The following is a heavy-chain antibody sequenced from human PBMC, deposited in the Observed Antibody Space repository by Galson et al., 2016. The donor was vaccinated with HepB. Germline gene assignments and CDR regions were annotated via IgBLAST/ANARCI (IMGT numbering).Heavy chain of an antibody. D-gene: IGHD3-3*01. Sequence: SLRLSCAASGITFNTYAMHWVRQAPGNGLEWLALISYDGSNKYYADSVKGRLTIPRDNSKNTLYLQMHSLRPEDTAVYYCARDQTLYDFWSGYHLDYWGQGTLVTVSS. J-gene: IGHJ4*02. CDR1: GITFNTYA. V-gene: IGHV3-30-3*01. CDR3: ARDQTLYDFWSGYHLDY. CDR2: ISYDGSNK.